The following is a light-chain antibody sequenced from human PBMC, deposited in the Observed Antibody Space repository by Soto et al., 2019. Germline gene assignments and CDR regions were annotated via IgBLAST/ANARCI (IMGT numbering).Light chain of an antibody. V-gene: IGKV3-15*01. CDR2: EAS. J-gene: IGKJ4*01. CDR1: QSVYSN. CDR3: QQYNKWPLT. Sequence: EIVMTQSPATLSVSPGERATLSCRASQSVYSNLAWYQQNPGQPPRLLVYEASTRATGIPARFSGSGSGTEFTLTISSLRSEDFAVYYCQQYNKWPLTFGGGTKVEVK.